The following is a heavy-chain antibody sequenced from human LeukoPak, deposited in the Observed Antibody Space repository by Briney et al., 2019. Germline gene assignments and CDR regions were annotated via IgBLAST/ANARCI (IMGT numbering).Heavy chain of an antibody. CDR3: AREREAGPVGY. CDR2: IYYSGST. D-gene: IGHD1-26*01. CDR1: GGSLSSGDYY. J-gene: IGHJ4*02. Sequence: SQTLSLTCTVSGGSLSSGDYYWSWIRQPPGTGLEWIGYIYYSGSTYYNPSLKSRVTISVDTSKNQFSLKLSSVTAADTAVYYCAREREAGPVGYWGQGTLVTVSS. V-gene: IGHV4-30-4*01.